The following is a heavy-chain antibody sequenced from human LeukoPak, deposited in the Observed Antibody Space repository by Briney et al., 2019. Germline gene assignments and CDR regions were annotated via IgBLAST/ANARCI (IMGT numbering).Heavy chain of an antibody. CDR2: IYHTGST. CDR1: GGSITTSNW. J-gene: IGHJ3*02. V-gene: IGHV4-4*02. D-gene: IGHD2-15*01. Sequence: SGTLSLTCAVSGGSITTSNWWTWVRQPPGKGLEWIGEIYHTGSTNYNPSLKSRVTISVDKSKNQFSLNLSSMTAADTAVYYCARHGGTYSLGAFDIWGQGTMVTVSS. CDR3: ARHGGTYSLGAFDI.